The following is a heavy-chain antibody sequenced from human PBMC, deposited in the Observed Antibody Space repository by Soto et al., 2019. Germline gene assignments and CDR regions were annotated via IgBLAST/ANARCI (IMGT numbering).Heavy chain of an antibody. Sequence: ESLKISCRTSGYTFTNYWIGWVRQMPGKGPEWMGLIYPGDSEIRYSPSFQGQVTISADKSTSTAYLQWSSLKASDTAMYYCAQHDYGHSRYNNWGPGTLVTVSS. J-gene: IGHJ4*02. CDR1: GYTFTNYW. CDR2: IYPGDSEI. D-gene: IGHD3-22*01. V-gene: IGHV5-51*01. CDR3: AQHDYGHSRYNN.